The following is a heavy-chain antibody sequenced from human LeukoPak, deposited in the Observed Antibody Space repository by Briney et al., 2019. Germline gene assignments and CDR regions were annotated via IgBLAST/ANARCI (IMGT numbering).Heavy chain of an antibody. D-gene: IGHD3-10*01. J-gene: IGHJ4*02. CDR1: GGTFSSYA. CDR3: ALPRGRGPGVSPGELGY. V-gene: IGHV1-69*13. Sequence: ASVKVSCKASGGTFSSYAISWVRQAPGQGLEWMGGIIPIFGTANYAQKFQGRVTITADESTSTAYMELSSLRSEDTAVYYCALPRGRGPGVSPGELGYWGQGTLVTVSS. CDR2: IIPIFGTA.